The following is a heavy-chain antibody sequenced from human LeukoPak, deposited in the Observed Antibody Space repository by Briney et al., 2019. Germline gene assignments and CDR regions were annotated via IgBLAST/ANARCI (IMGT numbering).Heavy chain of an antibody. CDR3: ARGGSTLEALGDTFDI. Sequence: GGSLRLSCAASGFTFSSYRMHWVRRAPGKGLVWVSRVSRDGSSTRYADSVQGRFTISRDNAKNTLYLQMNSLRAGDTAVYYCARGGSTLEALGDTFDIWGQGTMVTVSS. J-gene: IGHJ3*02. V-gene: IGHV3-74*01. CDR2: VSRDGSST. D-gene: IGHD1-26*01. CDR1: GFTFSSYR.